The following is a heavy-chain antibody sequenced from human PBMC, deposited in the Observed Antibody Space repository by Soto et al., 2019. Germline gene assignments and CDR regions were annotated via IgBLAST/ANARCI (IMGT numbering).Heavy chain of an antibody. V-gene: IGHV3-74*01. J-gene: IGHJ3*02. CDR1: GFTFSSYW. Sequence: GGSLRLSCAASGFTFSSYWMHWVRQAPGKGLVWVSRINSDGSSTSYADSVKGRFTISRDNAKNTLYLQMNSLRAEDTAVYYCAREMNDYGDYILVRDAFDIWGQGTMVTVSS. CDR2: INSDGSST. D-gene: IGHD4-17*01. CDR3: AREMNDYGDYILVRDAFDI.